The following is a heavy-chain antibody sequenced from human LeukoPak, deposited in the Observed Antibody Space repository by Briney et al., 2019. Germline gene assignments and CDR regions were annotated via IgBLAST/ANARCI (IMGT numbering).Heavy chain of an antibody. Sequence: PGGSLRLSCAASGFTFSDYYMSWIRQAPGKGLEWVSYISSSSSYTNYADSVKGRFTISRDNSKNSLYLQLNSLRTEDTAFYYCAKDGGSGATRPIDFWGQGTLVTVSS. V-gene: IGHV3-11*05. CDR2: ISSSSSYT. D-gene: IGHD1-26*01. J-gene: IGHJ4*02. CDR1: GFTFSDYY. CDR3: AKDGGSGATRPIDF.